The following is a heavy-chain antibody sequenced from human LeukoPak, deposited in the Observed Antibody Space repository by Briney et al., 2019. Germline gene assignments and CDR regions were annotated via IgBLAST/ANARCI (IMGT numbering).Heavy chain of an antibody. D-gene: IGHD3-10*01. V-gene: IGHV4-39*02. CDR2: IYYSGTT. J-gene: IGHJ3*01. Sequence: PSETLSLTCTVSGGSISSTAYYWGWIRQPPGRGLEWIATIYYSGTTYYNPSLESRVTISVDTSKNQFSLKLSSVTAADTAVYYCARESSIYGSGTDAFDVWGQGTMVTVSS. CDR3: ARESSIYGSGTDAFDV. CDR1: GGSISSTAYY.